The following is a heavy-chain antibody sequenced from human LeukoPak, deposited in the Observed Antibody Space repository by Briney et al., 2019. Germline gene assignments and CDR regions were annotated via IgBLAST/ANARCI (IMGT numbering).Heavy chain of an antibody. CDR1: GFTFSSYA. CDR3: ARDRGATVYYYFYMDV. D-gene: IGHD1-26*01. CDR2: ISYDGSNE. Sequence: GGSLRLSCAASGFTFSSYAIHWVRQAPGKGLEWVAVISYDGSNEHYADSVKGRFTISRDNSKNTLYLQMDSLRAEDTAVYYCARDRGATVYYYFYMDVWGKGTTVTVSS. V-gene: IGHV3-30-3*01. J-gene: IGHJ6*03.